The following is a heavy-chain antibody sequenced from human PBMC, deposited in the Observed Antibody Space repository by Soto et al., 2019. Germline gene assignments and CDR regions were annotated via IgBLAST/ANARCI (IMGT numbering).Heavy chain of an antibody. CDR3: ARAGIVATTQLGWFDL. Sequence: QVQLVESGGGVVQPGRSLRLSCTAPGFTFSNYGIHWVRQAPGKGLEWEAVIWPDGNNKYYPDSVKGRFTISRDNSKNTLNLQMNSLRAEDTAVYYCARAGIVATTQLGWFDLWGQGTLVTVSS. D-gene: IGHD1-26*01. CDR2: IWPDGNNK. V-gene: IGHV3-33*01. CDR1: GFTFSNYG. J-gene: IGHJ5*02.